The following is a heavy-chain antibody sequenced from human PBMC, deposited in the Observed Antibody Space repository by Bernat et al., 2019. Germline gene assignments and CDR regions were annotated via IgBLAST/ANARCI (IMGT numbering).Heavy chain of an antibody. D-gene: IGHD2-2*01. V-gene: IGHV3-23*05. CDR1: GFTFRNYV. CDR2: IISSGSST. CDR3: VRKIEVPGSPYFDS. Sequence: EVQLLESGGDLVQPGGSLRLSCAASGFTFRNYVMGWVRQAPGKGLEWVSVIISSGSSTYYADSAKGRFTISRDNSKNMVYLQMDSLRAKDTATYYCVRKIEVPGSPYFDSWGQGTLVTVSS. J-gene: IGHJ4*02.